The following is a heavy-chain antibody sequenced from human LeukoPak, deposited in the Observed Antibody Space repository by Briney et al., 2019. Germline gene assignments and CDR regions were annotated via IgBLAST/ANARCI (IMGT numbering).Heavy chain of an antibody. V-gene: IGHV4-39*01. CDR2: IYYSGST. J-gene: IGHJ4*02. D-gene: IGHD3-10*01. Sequence: SETLSLTCTVSGGSISSSSYYWGWIRQPPGKGLEWIGSIYYSGSTYYNPSLKSRVTISVDTSKNQFALKLSSVTAADTAVYYCARLGRGTSRTGPYWGQGTLVTVSS. CDR1: GGSISSSSYY. CDR3: ARLGRGTSRTGPY.